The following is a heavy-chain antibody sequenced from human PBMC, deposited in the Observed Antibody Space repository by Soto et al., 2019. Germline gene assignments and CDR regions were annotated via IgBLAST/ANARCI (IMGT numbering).Heavy chain of an antibody. CDR1: GGSISSYY. D-gene: IGHD1-26*01. J-gene: IGHJ4*02. CDR2: ICYSGGT. V-gene: IGHV4-59*08. CDR3: ARRYGGNLDY. Sequence: QVQLQESGPGLVKPSETLSLTCTVSGGSISSYYWSWIRQPPGKGLEWSRDICYSGGTNYNPSLKSRVTISVDSSKNHFSLKLSSVTAADTAVYYCARRYGGNLDYWGQGTLVTVSS.